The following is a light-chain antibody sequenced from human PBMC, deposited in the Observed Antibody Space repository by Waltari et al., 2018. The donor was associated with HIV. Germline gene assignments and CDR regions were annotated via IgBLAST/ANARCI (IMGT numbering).Light chain of an antibody. V-gene: IGKV1-39*01. CDR1: ENIKRY. CDR2: AAS. Sequence: DIQMTQSPSSLSASVGDRVTITCRAHENIKRYLNWYQYTPGEAPRLLIFAASNLQRGVPSRFSGDGSGTDFSLTVSSLQPEDFATYYCQQTFAYPHTFGQGTRLEIK. J-gene: IGKJ5*01. CDR3: QQTFAYPHT.